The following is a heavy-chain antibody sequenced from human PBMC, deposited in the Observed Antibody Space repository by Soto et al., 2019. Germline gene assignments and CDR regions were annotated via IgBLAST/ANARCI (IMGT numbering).Heavy chain of an antibody. V-gene: IGHV1-18*04. CDR2: ISAYNGNT. Sequence: VQLVQSGAEVKKPGASVKVSCKASGYTFTSYGISWVRQAPGQGLEWMGWISAYNGNTNYAQKLQGRVTMTTDTSTSTAYMELRSLRSDDTAVYYCARDNSRIAVAGTSRSPGVKRLDYWGQGTLVTVSS. CDR3: ARDNSRIAVAGTSRSPGVKRLDY. CDR1: GYTFTSYG. D-gene: IGHD6-19*01. J-gene: IGHJ4*02.